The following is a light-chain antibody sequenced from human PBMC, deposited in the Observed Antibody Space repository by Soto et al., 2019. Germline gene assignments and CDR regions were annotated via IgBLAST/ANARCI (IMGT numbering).Light chain of an antibody. CDR1: QSVFSS. Sequence: EIVMRQSPATLSVSRGKRATLSCRASQSVFSSLAWYQQKPGQAPRLLIYGAATRATGIPARFSGSGSGTEFTLTISRLQSEDFAVYYCQQYHNWPAFGQGTKV. CDR2: GAA. J-gene: IGKJ1*01. V-gene: IGKV3-15*01. CDR3: QQYHNWPA.